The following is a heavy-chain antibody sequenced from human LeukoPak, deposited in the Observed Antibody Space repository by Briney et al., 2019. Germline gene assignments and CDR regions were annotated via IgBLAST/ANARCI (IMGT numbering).Heavy chain of an antibody. V-gene: IGHV4-39*07. J-gene: IGHJ4*02. CDR2: IYYSGST. Sequence: PSETLSLTCTVSGGSLSSSSYYWGWVRQPPGKGLEWIGSIYYSGSTYYNPSLKSRVTISVDTSKNQFSLKLSSVTAADTAVYYCAREGRKILRPKWELRRGYFDYWGQGTLVTVSS. D-gene: IGHD1-26*01. CDR3: AREGRKILRPKWELRRGYFDY. CDR1: GGSLSSSSYY.